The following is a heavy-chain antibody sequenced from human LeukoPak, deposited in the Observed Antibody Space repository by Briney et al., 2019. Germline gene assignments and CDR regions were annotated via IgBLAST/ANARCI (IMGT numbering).Heavy chain of an antibody. V-gene: IGHV3-15*01. CDR1: GFTFSNAW. D-gene: IGHD3-22*01. Sequence: PGGSLRLSCAASGFTFSNAWMSWVRQAPGKGLEWVGRIKSKTDGGTTDYAAPVKGRFTISRDDSKNTLYLQMNSLKTEDTAVYYCTADDYYDSSGYYHDAFDIWGQGTMVTVSS. CDR2: IKSKTDGGTT. J-gene: IGHJ3*02. CDR3: TADDYYDSSGYYHDAFDI.